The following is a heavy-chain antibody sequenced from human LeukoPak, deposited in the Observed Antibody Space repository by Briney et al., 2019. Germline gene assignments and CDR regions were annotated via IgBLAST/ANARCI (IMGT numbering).Heavy chain of an antibody. D-gene: IGHD1-26*01. V-gene: IGHV4-61*02. J-gene: IGHJ4*02. CDR3: ARLRSPGDFDY. CDR1: GGSISSGSYY. Sequence: SETLSLTCTVSGGSISSGSYYWSWIRQPAGKGLEWIGRIYTSGSTYYNPSLKSRVTISVDTSKNQFSLRLNSVTAADTAMYYCARLRSPGDFDYWGQGTLVTVSS. CDR2: IYTSGST.